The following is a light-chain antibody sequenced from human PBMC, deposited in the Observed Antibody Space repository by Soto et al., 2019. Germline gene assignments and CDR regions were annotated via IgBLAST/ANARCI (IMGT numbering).Light chain of an antibody. CDR3: KEAHGFPWM. V-gene: IGKV1-12*01. CDR2: ATS. CDR1: QDIANG. Sequence: IQLTQSPSSVSASVGDRVTISCRASQDIANGLAWYQQKPGKAPKPLIYATSSLQSGVPSRFSGSRSGTSFTFTISSMQTEDFATYYCKEAHGFPWMFGQGTRV. J-gene: IGKJ1*01.